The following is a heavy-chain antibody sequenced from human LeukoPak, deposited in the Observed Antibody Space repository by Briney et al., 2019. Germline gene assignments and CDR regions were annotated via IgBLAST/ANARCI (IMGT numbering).Heavy chain of an antibody. J-gene: IGHJ4*02. V-gene: IGHV1-18*01. CDR3: ARDERSRDYGAAGYFDY. CDR2: ISGYNGDT. Sequence: ASVKVSRKASGYTFSNYGFSWVRQAPGQGLEWMAWISGYNGDTSYAQKFQGRVTVTTDTSTTTAYMELRSLRSDDTAIYYCARDERSRDYGAAGYFDYWGQGTLVTVSS. D-gene: IGHD4-17*01. CDR1: GYTFSNYG.